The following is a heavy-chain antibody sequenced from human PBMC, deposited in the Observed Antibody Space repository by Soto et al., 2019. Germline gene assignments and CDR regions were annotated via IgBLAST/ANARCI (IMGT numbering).Heavy chain of an antibody. CDR1: GFTFSSYN. V-gene: IGHV3-21*01. CDR3: ARGVGPTPPSYLGY. D-gene: IGHD1-26*01. J-gene: IGHJ4*02. CDR2: ISSSSSYI. Sequence: EVQLVASVGGLVKPGGSLRLSCAASGFTFSSYNMNWVRQAPGKGLEWVSSISSSSSYIYYADSVKGRFTISRDNAKNSLYLQMNSLRADATAVYYCARGVGPTPPSYLGYWGQGTLVAFSS.